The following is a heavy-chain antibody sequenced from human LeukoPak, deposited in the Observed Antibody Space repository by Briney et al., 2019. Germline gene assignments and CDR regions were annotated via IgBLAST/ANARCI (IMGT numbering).Heavy chain of an antibody. J-gene: IGHJ4*02. D-gene: IGHD6-13*01. V-gene: IGHV4-61*01. Sequence: SETLSLTCAVSGYSISSGYYWSWIRQPPGKGLEWIGYIYYSGSTNYNPSLKSRVTISVDTSKNQFSLKLSSVTAADTAVYYCARDSAAAGLFDYWGQGTLVTVSS. CDR1: GYSISSGYY. CDR3: ARDSAAAGLFDY. CDR2: IYYSGST.